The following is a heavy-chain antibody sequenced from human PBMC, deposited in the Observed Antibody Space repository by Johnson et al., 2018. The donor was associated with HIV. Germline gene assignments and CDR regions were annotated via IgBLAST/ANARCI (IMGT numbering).Heavy chain of an antibody. V-gene: IGHV3-7*01. D-gene: IGHD6-19*01. CDR3: ARDHGWSRGWLLDAFDI. CDR2: IKQDGSEQ. CDR1: GFTFSSYW. Sequence: VQLVESGGGVVQPGGSLRLSCAASGFTFSSYWMSWVRQAPGKGLEWVANIKQDGSEQYYVDSVKGRFTIARDNAKNSLYLQMNSLRAEDTAVYYCARDHGWSRGWLLDAFDIWGQGTMVTVSS. J-gene: IGHJ3*02.